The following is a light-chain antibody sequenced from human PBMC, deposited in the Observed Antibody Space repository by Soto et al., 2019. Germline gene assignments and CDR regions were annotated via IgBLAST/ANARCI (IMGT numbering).Light chain of an antibody. CDR2: EVN. CDR1: TSDIGAYNY. CDR3: SLFATNATRV. V-gene: IGLV2-14*01. J-gene: IGLJ2*01. Sequence: QSALTQPASVSGSPGQSITISCTGTTSDIGAYNYVSWYQQHPGKAPKLVIYEVNYRPSGVSGRFSGSKYRTTASLTISGIQAEYEADYYCSLFATNATRVFRGGTQQTV.